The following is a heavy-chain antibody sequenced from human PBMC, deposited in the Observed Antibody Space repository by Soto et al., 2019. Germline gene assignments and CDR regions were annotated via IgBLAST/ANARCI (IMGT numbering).Heavy chain of an antibody. Sequence: QVHLQESGPGLVKPSETLSLTCAISGGSTSSSDWWTWVRQPPGEGLEWIGEIHRDGVTNYNSSLKSRLTTLLDQSRHQFSRSLTSVTAADAAVYFCAGRPEIHPRWGQGILVPVSS. V-gene: IGHV4-4*02. CDR3: AGRPEIHPR. J-gene: IGHJ4*02. CDR1: GGSTSSSDW. D-gene: IGHD1-26*01. CDR2: IHRDGVT.